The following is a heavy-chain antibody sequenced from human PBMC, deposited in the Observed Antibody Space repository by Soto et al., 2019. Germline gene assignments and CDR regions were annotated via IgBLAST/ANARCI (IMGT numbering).Heavy chain of an antibody. D-gene: IGHD4-17*01. Sequence: TLSLTCTVSGGSISSGGYYWSWIRQHPGKGLEWIGYIYYSGSTYYNPSLKSRVTISVDTSKNQFSLKLSSVTAADTAVYYCASVYGDFDYYYYMDVWGKGTTVTVSS. CDR2: IYYSGST. V-gene: IGHV4-31*03. CDR3: ASVYGDFDYYYYMDV. CDR1: GGSISSGGYY. J-gene: IGHJ6*03.